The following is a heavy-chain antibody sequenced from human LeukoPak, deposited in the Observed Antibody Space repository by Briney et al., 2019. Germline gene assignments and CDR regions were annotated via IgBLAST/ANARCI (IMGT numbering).Heavy chain of an antibody. CDR3: AREHLTVLGPFDY. CDR1: GFTFSIFW. V-gene: IGHV3-7*01. CDR2: IKEDGSEK. Sequence: GGSLRLSCAASGFTFSIFWMTWVRQAPGKGLEWVANIKEDGSEKYYVDSVKGRFTISRDNAKNSLYLQMNSLRAEDTAVYYCAREHLTVLGPFDYWGQGTLVTVSS. J-gene: IGHJ4*02.